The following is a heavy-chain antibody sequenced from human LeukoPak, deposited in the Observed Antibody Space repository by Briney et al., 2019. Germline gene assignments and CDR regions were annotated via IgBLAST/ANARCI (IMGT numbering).Heavy chain of an antibody. Sequence: GASVKVSCKASGYTFTGYYMHWVRQAPGQGLEWMGWINPNSGGTNYAQKFQGRVTMTRDTSISTAYMELSRLRSDDTAVYYCARGGRTWELLGFVDYWGQGTLVTVSS. D-gene: IGHD1-26*01. J-gene: IGHJ4*02. CDR3: ARGGRTWELLGFVDY. V-gene: IGHV1-2*02. CDR2: INPNSGGT. CDR1: GYTFTGYY.